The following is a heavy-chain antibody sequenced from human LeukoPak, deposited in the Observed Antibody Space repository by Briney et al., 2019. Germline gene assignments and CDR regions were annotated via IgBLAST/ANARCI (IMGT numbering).Heavy chain of an antibody. CDR2: ISGSGGST. CDR1: GFTFSSYA. V-gene: IGHV3-23*01. CDR3: AGSGSSSASDPGYDY. D-gene: IGHD1-26*01. J-gene: IGHJ4*02. Sequence: PGGSLRLSCAASGFTFSSYAMSWVRQAPGKGLEGVSAISGSGGSTYYADSVKGRFTISRDNSKNTLYLQMNSLRAEDTAVYYCAGSGSSSASDPGYDYWGQGTLVTVSS.